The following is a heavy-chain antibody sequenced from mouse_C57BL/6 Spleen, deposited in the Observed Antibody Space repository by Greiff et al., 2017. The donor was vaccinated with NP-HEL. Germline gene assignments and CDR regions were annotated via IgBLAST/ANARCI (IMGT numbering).Heavy chain of an antibody. CDR2: ILPGSGST. CDR1: GYTFTGYW. J-gene: IGHJ3*01. Sequence: VQLQQSGAELMKPGASVKLSCKATGYTFTGYWIEWVKQRPGHGLEWIGEILPGSGSTNYNEKFKGKATFTADTSSNTAYMQLSSLTTEDSAIYYCARRGYYSNYEGAWFAYWGQGTLVTVSA. V-gene: IGHV1-9*01. D-gene: IGHD2-5*01. CDR3: ARRGYYSNYEGAWFAY.